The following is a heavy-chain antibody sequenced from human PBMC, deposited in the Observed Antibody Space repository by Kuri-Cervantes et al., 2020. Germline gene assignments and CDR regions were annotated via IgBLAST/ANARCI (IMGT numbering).Heavy chain of an antibody. CDR1: GYSISSGYY. CDR2: IYHSGST. V-gene: IGHV4-38-2*01. D-gene: IGHD3-3*01. CDR3: ARGTYYDFWSGWRA. Sequence: SQTLSLTCAVSGYSISSGYYWGWIRQPPGKGLEWIGSIYHSGSTYYNPSLKSRVTISVDKSKNQFSLKLSSVTAADTAVYYCARGTYYDFWSGWRAWGQGTLVTVSS. J-gene: IGHJ5*02.